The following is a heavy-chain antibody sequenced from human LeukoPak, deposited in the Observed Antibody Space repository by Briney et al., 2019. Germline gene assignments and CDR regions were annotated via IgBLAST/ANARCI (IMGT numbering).Heavy chain of an antibody. CDR3: ARAFRPASDPHDFYDF. D-gene: IGHD3/OR15-3a*01. CDR1: GFTFSNHP. J-gene: IGHJ4*02. V-gene: IGHV3-64*02. CDR2: ISPSGDRT. Sequence: GGSLRLSCAASGFTFSNHPMHWVRQASGKRLEYVSAISPSGDRTWYADSVKGRFTISRDNSKNTMYLQMGSLRPEDMGVYYCARAFRPASDPHDFYDFWGQGTLVTVSS.